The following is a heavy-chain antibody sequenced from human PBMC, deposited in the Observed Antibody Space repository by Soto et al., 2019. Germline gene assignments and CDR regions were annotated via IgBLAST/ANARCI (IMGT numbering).Heavy chain of an antibody. V-gene: IGHV3-30-3*01. Sequence: PWGSLRLSCAASGFTFSSYAMHWVRQAPGRGLEWVAVISYDGSNKYYADSVKGRFTISRDNSKNTLYLQMNSLRAEDTAVYYCARVSLLEWLSVFDYWGQGPLVTVSS. J-gene: IGHJ4*02. CDR2: ISYDGSNK. CDR3: ARVSLLEWLSVFDY. CDR1: GFTFSSYA. D-gene: IGHD3-3*01.